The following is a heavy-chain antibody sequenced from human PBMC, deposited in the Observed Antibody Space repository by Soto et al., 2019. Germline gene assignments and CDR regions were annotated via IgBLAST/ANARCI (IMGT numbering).Heavy chain of an antibody. CDR2: IYYSGST. V-gene: IGHV4-31*03. CDR1: GGSISSGGYY. D-gene: IGHD3-22*01. J-gene: IGHJ2*01. Sequence: QVQLQESGPGLVKPSQTLSLTCTVSGGSISSGGYYWSWIRQHPGKGLEWIGYIYYSGSTDYNPSLKRRVTISVDTSKNQFSLKLSSVTAADTAVYYCARGARDYYDTKMTWYFDLWGRGTLVTVSS. CDR3: ARGARDYYDTKMTWYFDL.